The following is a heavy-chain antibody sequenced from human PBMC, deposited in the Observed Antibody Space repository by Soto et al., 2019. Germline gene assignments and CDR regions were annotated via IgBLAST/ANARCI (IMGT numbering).Heavy chain of an antibody. J-gene: IGHJ5*02. V-gene: IGHV6-1*02. D-gene: IGHD6-6*01. Sequence: QVQLQQSGPGVVKPSQTLSLTCAISGDSVSSYSAAWNWIRQSPSGGLEWLGRTYYRSRFFSDYAESVKSRIIIIPDTSKNEFSLQLKSVTPEDTAVYYCARDRYSSSGWFDPWGQGTPVTVSS. CDR1: GDSVSSYSAA. CDR2: TYYRSRFFS. CDR3: ARDRYSSSGWFDP.